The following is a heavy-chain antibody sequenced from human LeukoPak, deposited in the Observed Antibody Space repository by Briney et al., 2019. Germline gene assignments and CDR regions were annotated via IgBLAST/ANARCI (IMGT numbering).Heavy chain of an antibody. CDR3: ARDRWLQSQRYFDY. CDR1: GFTFSSYG. J-gene: IGHJ4*02. CDR2: ISYGGSNK. V-gene: IGHV3-30*03. D-gene: IGHD5-24*01. Sequence: TGGSLRLSCAASGFTFSSYGMHWVRQAPGKGLEWVAVISYGGSNKYYADSVKGRFTISRDNAKNSLYVQMDSLRAEDTAVYYCARDRWLQSQRYFDYWGQGILVTVSS.